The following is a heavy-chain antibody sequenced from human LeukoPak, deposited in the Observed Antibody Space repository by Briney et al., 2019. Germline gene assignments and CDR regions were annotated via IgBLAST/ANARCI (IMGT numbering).Heavy chain of an antibody. Sequence: PGGSLRLSCAASGFTVSSKYMSWVRQAPGKGLEWVSVIYSGGSTYYADSVKGRFTISRDNSKNTVGLQMNSLRVEDTAVYYCTMRGNTWYDCWGQGTLVTVSS. CDR1: GFTVSSKY. CDR2: IYSGGST. J-gene: IGHJ4*02. V-gene: IGHV3-53*01. CDR3: TMRGNTWYDC. D-gene: IGHD6-13*01.